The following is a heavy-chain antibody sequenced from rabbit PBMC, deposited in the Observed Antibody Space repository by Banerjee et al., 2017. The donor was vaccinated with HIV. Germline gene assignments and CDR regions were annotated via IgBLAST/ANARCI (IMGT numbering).Heavy chain of an antibody. D-gene: IGHD1-1*01. CDR2: IYGSSSGST. J-gene: IGHJ4*01. CDR3: ARQYANISSYYLGPYFNL. CDR1: GFSFSSSYY. Sequence: QEQLVESGGGLVQPEGSLTLTCTASGFSFSSSYYMCWVRQAPGKGLEWIACIYGSSSGSTYYASWAKGRFTISKTSSTTVTLQMTSLTAADTATYFCARQYANISSYYLGPYFNLWGPGTLVTVS. V-gene: IGHV1S45*01.